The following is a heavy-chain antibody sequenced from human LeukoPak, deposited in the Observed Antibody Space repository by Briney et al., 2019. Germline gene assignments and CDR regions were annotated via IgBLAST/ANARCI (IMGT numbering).Heavy chain of an antibody. CDR1: GGSISSGGYY. J-gene: IGHJ3*02. CDR2: IYYSGST. Sequence: SETLSLTCTVSGGSISSGGYYWSWIRHHPGEGLEWIGYIYYSGSTYYNPSLKSRVTISVDTSKNQFSLKLSSVTAADTAVYYCARDGWYDILTGYPIWGQGTMVTVSS. D-gene: IGHD3-9*01. V-gene: IGHV4-31*03. CDR3: ARDGWYDILTGYPI.